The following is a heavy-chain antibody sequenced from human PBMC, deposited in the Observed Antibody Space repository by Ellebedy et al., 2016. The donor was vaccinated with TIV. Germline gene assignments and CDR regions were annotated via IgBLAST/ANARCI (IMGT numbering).Heavy chain of an antibody. Sequence: GESLKISCAASGFIFSNYGMHWVRQAPGKGLEWAAVIWYDGSNKYYADSVKGRFTISRDNSKNTLYLEMNSLRAEDTAVYYCVRGGYYDSSGYYYFEYWGQGTLVTVSS. CDR2: IWYDGSNK. CDR3: VRGGYYDSSGYYYFEY. V-gene: IGHV3-33*01. J-gene: IGHJ4*02. D-gene: IGHD3-22*01. CDR1: GFIFSNYG.